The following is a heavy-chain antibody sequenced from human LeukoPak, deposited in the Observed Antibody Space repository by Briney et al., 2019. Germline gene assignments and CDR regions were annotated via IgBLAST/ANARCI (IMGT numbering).Heavy chain of an antibody. Sequence: ASVKVSCKASGYTFTGYYMHWVRQAPGQGLEWMGWINPNSGGTNYAQKFQGRVTMTRDTSISTAYMELSRLRSDDTAVYYCARVTGITGTAGADYWGQGTLVTVTS. D-gene: IGHD1-7*01. CDR2: INPNSGGT. J-gene: IGHJ4*02. V-gene: IGHV1-2*02. CDR1: GYTFTGYY. CDR3: ARVTGITGTAGADY.